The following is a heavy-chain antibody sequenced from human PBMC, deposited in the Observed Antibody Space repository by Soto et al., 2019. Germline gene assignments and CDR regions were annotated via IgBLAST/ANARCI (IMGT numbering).Heavy chain of an antibody. CDR3: ARGGRYCSGGSCYYWFDP. V-gene: IGHV4-59*01. Sequence: QVQLQESGPGLVKPSETLSLTCTVSGGSISSYYWSWIRQPPGKGLEWIGYIYYSGSTNYNPSLKRRVTLSVDTSKTQFSLKLSSVTAADTAVYYCARGGRYCSGGSCYYWFDPWGQGTLVTVSS. J-gene: IGHJ5*02. D-gene: IGHD2-15*01. CDR1: GGSISSYY. CDR2: IYYSGST.